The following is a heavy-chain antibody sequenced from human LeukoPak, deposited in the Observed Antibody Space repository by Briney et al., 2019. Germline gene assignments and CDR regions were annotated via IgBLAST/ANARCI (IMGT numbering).Heavy chain of an antibody. J-gene: IGHJ4*02. CDR3: ARGGFGELLPNYFDY. CDR2: INPNSGGT. CDR1: GYTFTGYY. Sequence: ASVKVSCKASGYTFTGYYMHWVRQAPGQGLEWMGWINPNSGGTNYAQKFQGWVTMTRDTSISTAYMELSSLRSEDTAVYYCARGGFGELLPNYFDYWGQGTLVTVSS. D-gene: IGHD3-10*01. V-gene: IGHV1-2*04.